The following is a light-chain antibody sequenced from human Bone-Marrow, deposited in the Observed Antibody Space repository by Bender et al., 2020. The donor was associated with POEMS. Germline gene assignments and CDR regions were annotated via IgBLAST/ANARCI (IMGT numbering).Light chain of an antibody. CDR3: AVWDDSRNGWV. Sequence: QSVLTQPPSASGTPGQRVTISCSGGSSNIGAHAVNWYQHLPGPAPKLLIYSSHRRPSEVPGRFSGSRSGTSASLAISGRQSEDEADYYCAVWDDSRNGWVFGGGTKLTVL. CDR2: SSH. V-gene: IGLV1-44*01. CDR1: SSNIGAHA. J-gene: IGLJ3*02.